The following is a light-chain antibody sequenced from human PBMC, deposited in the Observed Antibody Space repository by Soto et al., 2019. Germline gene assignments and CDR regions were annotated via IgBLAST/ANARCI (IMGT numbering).Light chain of an antibody. V-gene: IGKV1-33*01. J-gene: IGKJ4*01. CDR3: QQYEDLPLT. Sequence: DVQMTRSPSSLSASVGDRVTITCKANQSIANFLNWFQHKPGEAPKLLISDASHLELGVPSRFSGSRSGTDFVLDISNLQSEDVATYFCQQYEDLPLTFGGGTKVDI. CDR2: DAS. CDR1: QSIANF.